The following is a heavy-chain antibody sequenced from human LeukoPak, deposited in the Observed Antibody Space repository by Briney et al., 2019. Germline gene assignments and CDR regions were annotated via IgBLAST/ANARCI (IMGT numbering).Heavy chain of an antibody. D-gene: IGHD3-22*01. J-gene: IGHJ4*02. CDR3: ARGSSGYDFSVLGN. V-gene: IGHV3-23*01. Sequence: GGSLRLSCTASGLTYSSFAMSWVRQAPGKRLEWVSVISGSGDSTYYADSVKGRFTISRDNSKNTVYLQMNSLRAEDTAVYYCARGSSGYDFSVLGNWGQGTLVTVSS. CDR1: GLTYSSFA. CDR2: ISGSGDST.